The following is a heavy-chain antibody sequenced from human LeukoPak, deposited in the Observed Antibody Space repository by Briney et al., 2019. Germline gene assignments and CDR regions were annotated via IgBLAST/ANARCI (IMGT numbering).Heavy chain of an antibody. CDR2: IYYSGST. D-gene: IGHD1/OR15-1a*01. CDR3: ARVYLTYSNWNNELLAFDI. CDR1: GGSISSYY. V-gene: IGHV4-59*01. Sequence: SETLSLTCTVPGGSISSYYWSWIRQPPGKGLEWIGYIYYSGSTNYNPSLKSRVTISVDTSKNQFSLKLSSVTAADTAVYYCARVYLTYSNWNNELLAFDIWGQGTMVTVSS. J-gene: IGHJ3*02.